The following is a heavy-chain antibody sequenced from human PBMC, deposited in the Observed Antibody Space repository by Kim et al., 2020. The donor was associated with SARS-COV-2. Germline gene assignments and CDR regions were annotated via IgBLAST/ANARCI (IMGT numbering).Heavy chain of an antibody. J-gene: IGHJ6*02. V-gene: IGHV3-48*02. D-gene: IGHD5-12*01. Sequence: GRFTISRDNAKNSLYLQMNSLRDEDTAVYYCARVRGYSGYDLLYYYGMDVWGQGTTVTVSS. CDR3: ARVRGYSGYDLLYYYGMDV.